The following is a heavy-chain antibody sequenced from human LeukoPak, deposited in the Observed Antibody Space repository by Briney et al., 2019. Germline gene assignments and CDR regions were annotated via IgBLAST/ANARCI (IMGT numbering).Heavy chain of an antibody. J-gene: IGHJ4*02. CDR3: AKDLRYFDWLPYFDY. V-gene: IGHV3-23*01. CDR2: ISGSGGST. CDR1: GFTFSSYG. D-gene: IGHD3-9*01. Sequence: PGGSLRLSCAASGFTFSSYGMSWVRQAPGKGLEWVSAISGSGGSTYYADSVKGRFTISRDNSKNTLYLQMNSLRAEDTAVYYCAKDLRYFDWLPYFDYWGQGTLVTVSS.